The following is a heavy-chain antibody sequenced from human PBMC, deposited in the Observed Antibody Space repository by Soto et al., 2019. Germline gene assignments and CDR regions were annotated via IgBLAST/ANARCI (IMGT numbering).Heavy chain of an antibody. Sequence: PSATLPLTCTVSGGSISSYYWSWIRQPPGKGLEWIGYIYYSGSTNYNPSLKSRVTISVDTSKNQFSLKLSSVTAADTAVYYCARRYGGNFDYWGQGTLVTVSS. D-gene: IGHD3-16*01. J-gene: IGHJ4*02. CDR1: GGSISSYY. CDR2: IYYSGST. V-gene: IGHV4-59*01. CDR3: ARRYGGNFDY.